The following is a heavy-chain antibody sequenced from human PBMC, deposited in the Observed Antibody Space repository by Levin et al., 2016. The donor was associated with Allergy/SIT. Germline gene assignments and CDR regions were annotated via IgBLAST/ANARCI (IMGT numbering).Heavy chain of an antibody. CDR2: INPSGGST. CDR3: AGGVAAAVY. V-gene: IGHV1-46*01. D-gene: IGHD6-13*01. J-gene: IGHJ4*02. Sequence: WVRQAPGQGLEWMGIINPSGGSTNYAQKFQGRVTMTRDTSTSTVYMDLSSLRSEDTAVYYCAGGVAAAVYWGQGTLVTVSS.